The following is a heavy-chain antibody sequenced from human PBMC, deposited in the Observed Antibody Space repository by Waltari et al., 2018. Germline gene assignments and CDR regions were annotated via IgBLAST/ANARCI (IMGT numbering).Heavy chain of an antibody. V-gene: IGHV3-48*03. CDR2: ISSSGSTI. J-gene: IGHJ6*02. CDR3: ARERVGYYYYGMDV. Sequence: EVQLVESGGGLVQPGGSLRLSCAASGFTFSRYDMNWVRSAPGKGLEWVSYISSSGSTIYYADSVKGRFTISRDNAKNSLYLQMNSLRAEDTAVYYCARERVGYYYYGMDVWGQGTTVTVSS. CDR1: GFTFSRYD. D-gene: IGHD3-3*01.